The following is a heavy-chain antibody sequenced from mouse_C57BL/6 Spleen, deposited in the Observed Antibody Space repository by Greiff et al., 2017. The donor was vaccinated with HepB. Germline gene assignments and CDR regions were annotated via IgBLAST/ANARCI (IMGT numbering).Heavy chain of an antibody. J-gene: IGHJ2*01. CDR1: GFNIKDYY. V-gene: IGHV14-2*01. CDR2: IDPEDGET. Sequence: VQLQQSGAELVKPGASVKLSCTASGFNIKDYYIHWVKQRTEQGLEWIGRIDPEDGETKYAPKFQGKATIPADTSSNTAYLQLSSLTSEDTAVYYCARDDDDGRNNFDYWGQGTTLTVSS. CDR3: ARDDDDGRNNFDY. D-gene: IGHD2-4*01.